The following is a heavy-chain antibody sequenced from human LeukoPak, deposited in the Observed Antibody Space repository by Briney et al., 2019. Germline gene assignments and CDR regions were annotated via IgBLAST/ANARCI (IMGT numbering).Heavy chain of an antibody. J-gene: IGHJ4*02. V-gene: IGHV1-18*01. CDR2: ISSYVGDT. D-gene: IGHD5-24*01. CDR1: GRTFSSYA. CDR3: ARSRSTGSAYNYGLDY. Sequence: ASVKVSCKASGRTFSSYAISWVRQAPGQGLEWMGWISSYVGDTNYAQEFQGRVTMTTDRSTNTAYIELRSLRSDDAAVYYCARSRSTGSAYNYGLDYWGQGTLVTVSS.